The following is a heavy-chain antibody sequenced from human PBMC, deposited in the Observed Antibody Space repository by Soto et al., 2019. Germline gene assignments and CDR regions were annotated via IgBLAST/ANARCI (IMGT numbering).Heavy chain of an antibody. CDR2: IYPGDSDT. CDR1: GYSFTSYW. V-gene: IGHV5-51*01. J-gene: IGHJ6*02. Sequence: EVQLVQSGAEVKKPGESLKISCKGSGYSFTSYWIGWVRQMPGKGLEWMGIIYPGDSDTRYSPSFQGQVTISADKSISTASLQWSSLTASDTAMYYCARTSAAGKYYYGMDVWGQGTTVTVSS. D-gene: IGHD6-13*01. CDR3: ARTSAAGKYYYGMDV.